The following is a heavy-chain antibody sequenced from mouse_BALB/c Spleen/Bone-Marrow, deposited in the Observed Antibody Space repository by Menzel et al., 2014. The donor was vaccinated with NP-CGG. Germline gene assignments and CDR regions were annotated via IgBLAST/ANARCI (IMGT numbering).Heavy chain of an antibody. CDR3: ARWLLQYFDV. J-gene: IGHJ1*01. CDR1: GYTFTRYW. Sequence: VHLVESGAELVKPGASVKLSCKASGYTFTRYWMHWVKQRPRQGLEWIGEINPSNGRTNYNEKFKNKATLTVDKSSNTAYMQLSSLTSEDSAVYYCARWLLQYFDVWGAGTTVTVSS. D-gene: IGHD2-3*01. CDR2: INPSNGRT. V-gene: IGHV1S81*02.